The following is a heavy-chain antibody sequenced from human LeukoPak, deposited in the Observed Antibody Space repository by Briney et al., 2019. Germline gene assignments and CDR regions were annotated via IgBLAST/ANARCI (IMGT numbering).Heavy chain of an antibody. CDR2: ISYDGSNK. J-gene: IGHJ6*02. CDR3: ARDQAKYYYGSGTYYYYGMDV. Sequence: GGSLRLSCAASGFTFSSYAMHWVRQAPGKGLEWVAVISYDGSNKYYADSVKGRFTISRDNSKNTLYLQMNSLRTEDTAVYYCARDQAKYYYGSGTYYYYGMDVWGQGTTVTVSS. D-gene: IGHD3-10*01. V-gene: IGHV3-30-3*01. CDR1: GFTFSSYA.